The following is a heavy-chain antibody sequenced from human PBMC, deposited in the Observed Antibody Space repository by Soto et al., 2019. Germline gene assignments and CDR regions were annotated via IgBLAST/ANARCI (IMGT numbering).Heavy chain of an antibody. CDR3: AKVYGRNWPNIYSY. Sequence: GGSLRLSCAASGFTFSSYAMRWVRQAPGKGLEWVSAISGSGGSTYYADSVKGRFTISSDNSKNTLYLQMNSLRAEDTAVYYCAKVYGRNWPNIYSYWGQGTLGTVSS. CDR2: ISGSGGST. J-gene: IGHJ4*02. V-gene: IGHV3-23*01. D-gene: IGHD1-1*01. CDR1: GFTFSSYA.